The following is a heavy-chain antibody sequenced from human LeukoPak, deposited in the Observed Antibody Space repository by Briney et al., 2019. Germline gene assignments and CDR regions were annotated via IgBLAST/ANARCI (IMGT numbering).Heavy chain of an antibody. J-gene: IGHJ4*02. Sequence: PGGSLRLSCAASGFTFRNYLMNWVRQAPGKGLEWVSFISSTGGTIYYADSVKGRFTVSRDNGKNSLLLQMNSLRAEDTAVYYCARDGTDSTSGSYTSWGQGTLVTVSS. D-gene: IGHD1-26*01. V-gene: IGHV3-48*01. CDR1: GFTFRNYL. CDR3: ARDGTDSTSGSYTS. CDR2: ISSTGGTI.